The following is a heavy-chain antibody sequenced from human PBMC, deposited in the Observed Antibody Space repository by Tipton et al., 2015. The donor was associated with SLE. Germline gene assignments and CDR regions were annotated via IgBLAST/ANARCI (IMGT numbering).Heavy chain of an antibody. J-gene: IGHJ4*02. D-gene: IGHD2-21*01. CDR3: TTGPGFRVVASSGY. CDR2: IKSKTDGGTT. Sequence: GSLRLSCAASGFTFSNAWMSWVRQAPGKGLEWVGRIKSKTDGGTTDYAAPVKGRFTISRDDSKNTLYLQMNSLKTEDTAVYYCTTGPGFRVVASSGYWGQGTLVTVSS. V-gene: IGHV3-15*01. CDR1: GFTFSNAW.